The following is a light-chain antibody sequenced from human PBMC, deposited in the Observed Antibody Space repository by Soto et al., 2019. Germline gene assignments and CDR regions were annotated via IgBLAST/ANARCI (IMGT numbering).Light chain of an antibody. V-gene: IGKV3-20*01. CDR2: DTS. Sequence: EIVLTQSPGTLSLSPGERATLSCRASQSVSSRYLAWYQQKPSQAPRLLINDTSSRTTGIPDRFSGSGSGTDVTLLISRVEIVDLAVYYCQQYARSPSTFGPGTRLENK. J-gene: IGKJ2*01. CDR1: QSVSSRY. CDR3: QQYARSPST.